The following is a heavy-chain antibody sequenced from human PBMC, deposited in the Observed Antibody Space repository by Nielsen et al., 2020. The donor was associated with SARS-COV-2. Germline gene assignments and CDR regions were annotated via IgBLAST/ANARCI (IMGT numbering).Heavy chain of an antibody. Sequence: GESLKISCAASGFTVSSNYMSWVRQAPGEGLEWVSVIYSGGSTYYADTVKGRFTISRDNSKNTLYLQMNSLRAEDTAVYYCARDLGGNYYDSSPFDYWGQGTLVTVSS. CDR1: GFTVSSNY. V-gene: IGHV3-53*01. CDR3: ARDLGGNYYDSSPFDY. D-gene: IGHD3-22*01. J-gene: IGHJ4*02. CDR2: IYSGGST.